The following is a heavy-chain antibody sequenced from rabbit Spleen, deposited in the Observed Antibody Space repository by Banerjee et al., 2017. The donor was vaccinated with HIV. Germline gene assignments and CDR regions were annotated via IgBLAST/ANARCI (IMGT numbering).Heavy chain of an antibody. J-gene: IGHJ6*01. CDR1: GFDFRRYYM. CDR2: IDPFFGTT. Sequence: QEQVKETGGGLVQPGGSLTLSCKASGFDFRRYYMSWVRQAPGKGLEWIGYIDPFFGTTYYASWAKGRFTISKTSSTTVTLQMTSLTAADTATYFCARDAGTSFSTYGMDLWGQGTLVTVS. D-gene: IGHD8-1*01. CDR3: ARDAGTSFSTYGMDL. V-gene: IGHV1S45*01.